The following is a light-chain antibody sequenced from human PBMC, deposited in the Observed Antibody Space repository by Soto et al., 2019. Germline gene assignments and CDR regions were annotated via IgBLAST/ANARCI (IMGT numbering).Light chain of an antibody. J-gene: IGKJ4*01. CDR1: QSVSSY. CDR3: QQRSKWPIT. CDR2: DAS. Sequence: EIVLTQSPATLSLSPGERATLSCRASQSVSSYLAWYQQKPGQAPRLLIYDASNGATGIPARFSGSGSGTDFTLTISSLEPEDFAVYYCQQRSKWPITFGGGTKVDIK. V-gene: IGKV3-11*01.